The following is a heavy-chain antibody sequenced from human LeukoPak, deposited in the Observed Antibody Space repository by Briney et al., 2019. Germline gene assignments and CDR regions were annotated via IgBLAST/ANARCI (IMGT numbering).Heavy chain of an antibody. V-gene: IGHV3-48*01. CDR3: ARDTAMVPGYYYYYGMDV. J-gene: IGHJ6*02. D-gene: IGHD5-18*01. Sequence: PGGSLRLSCAASGFTFSSYSMNWVRQAPGKGLEWVSYISSSSSTIYYADSVKGRFTISRDNAKNSLYLQMNSLRAEDTAVYYCARDTAMVPGYYYYYGMDVWGQGTTVTVSS. CDR2: ISSSSSTI. CDR1: GFTFSSYS.